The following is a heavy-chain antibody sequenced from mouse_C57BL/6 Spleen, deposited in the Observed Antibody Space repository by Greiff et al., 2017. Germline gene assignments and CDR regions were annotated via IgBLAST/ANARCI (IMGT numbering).Heavy chain of an antibody. D-gene: IGHD2-3*01. J-gene: IGHJ2*01. Sequence: QVQLQQPGAELVRPGTSVKLSCKASGYTFTSYWMHWVKQRPGQGLEWIGVIDPSESYTNYNQKFKGKATLTVDTSSSTAYMQLSSLTSEDSAVYYCARRMGYFDYWGQGTTLTVSS. CDR3: ARRMGYFDY. CDR2: IDPSESYT. V-gene: IGHV1-59*01. CDR1: GYTFTSYW.